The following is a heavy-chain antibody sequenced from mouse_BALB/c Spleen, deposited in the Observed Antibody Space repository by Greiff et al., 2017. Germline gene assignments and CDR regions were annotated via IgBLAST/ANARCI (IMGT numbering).Heavy chain of an antibody. Sequence: QVQLQQSGAELVRPGSSVKISCKASGYAFSSYWMNWVKQRPGQGLEWIGQIYPGDGDTNYNGKFKGKATLTADKSSSTAYMQLSSLTSEDSAVYFCARLRLLNYAMDYWGQGTSVTVSS. CDR1: GYAFSSYW. D-gene: IGHD2-3*01. V-gene: IGHV1-80*01. CDR2: IYPGDGDT. CDR3: ARLRLLNYAMDY. J-gene: IGHJ4*01.